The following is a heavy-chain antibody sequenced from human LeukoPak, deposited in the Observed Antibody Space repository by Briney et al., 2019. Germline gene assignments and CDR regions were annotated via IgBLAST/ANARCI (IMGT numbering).Heavy chain of an antibody. CDR1: VYTFTSYG. CDR2: ISAYNGNT. J-gene: IGHJ5*02. D-gene: IGHD3-10*01. CDR3: AKGSAFYYYGSGSYYIEREEWFDP. Sequence: ASVKVSCKASVYTFTSYGISWVRQAPGQGREWMGWISAYNGNTNYAQKLQGRVTMTTDTSTSTAYMELRSLRSDDTAVYYCAKGSAFYYYGSGSYYIEREEWFDPWGQGTLVTVSS. V-gene: IGHV1-18*01.